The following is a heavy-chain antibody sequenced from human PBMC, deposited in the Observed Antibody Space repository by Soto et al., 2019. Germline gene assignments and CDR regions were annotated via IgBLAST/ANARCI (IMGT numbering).Heavy chain of an antibody. CDR3: ARLYGYCIRNSCHGHYAMDV. CDR2: INAGNGNT. J-gene: IGHJ6*02. D-gene: IGHD2-2*01. CDR1: GYTFTSYA. Sequence: ASVKVSCKASGYTFTSYAMHWVRQAPGQRLEWMGWINAGNGNTKYSQKFQGRVTITRDTSKNQFSLQLTSVTPADTAVYYCARLYGYCIRNSCHGHYAMDVWGQGTTVTVSS. V-gene: IGHV1-3*01.